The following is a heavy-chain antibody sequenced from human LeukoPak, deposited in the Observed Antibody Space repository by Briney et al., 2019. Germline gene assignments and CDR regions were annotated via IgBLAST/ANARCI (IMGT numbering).Heavy chain of an antibody. CDR2: IRGGGDT. Sequence: EGSLRLSCAASGFSFSNYAMSWVRQAPARGLEWVSSIRGGGDTFYADSVKGRFTLSRDDSRNTVYLQLNDLRVEDSAVYYCAKANWVSNADAVRWGQGTLVTVSS. D-gene: IGHD1-1*01. CDR3: AKANWVSNADAVR. V-gene: IGHV3-23*01. J-gene: IGHJ4*02. CDR1: GFSFSNYA.